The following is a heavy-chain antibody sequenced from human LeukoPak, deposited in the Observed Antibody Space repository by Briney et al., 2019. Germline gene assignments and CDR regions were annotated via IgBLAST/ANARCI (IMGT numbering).Heavy chain of an antibody. CDR3: ARGQYSSSWYGFYYYYYGMDV. J-gene: IGHJ6*02. D-gene: IGHD6-13*01. CDR2: MNPNSGNT. V-gene: IGHV1-8*01. CDR1: GYTFTSYD. Sequence: GASVKVSCKASGYTFTSYDINWVRQATGQGLEWMGWMNPNSGNTGYAQKFQGRVTMTRNTSISTAYMELSSLRSEDTAVYYYARGQYSSSWYGFYYYYYGMDVWGQGTTVTVSS.